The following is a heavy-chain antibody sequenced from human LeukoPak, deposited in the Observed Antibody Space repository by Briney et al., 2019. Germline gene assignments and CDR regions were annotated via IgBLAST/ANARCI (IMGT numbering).Heavy chain of an antibody. V-gene: IGHV4-59*12. Sequence: SETLSLTCTVSSDSIRSYYWSWVRQPPGKGLEWIGYMSYSGSTNYNPSLKSRVTISVDTSKNQFSLKLSSVTAADTAVYYCARVTGDYVYFDYWGQGTLVTVSS. CDR1: SDSIRSYY. CDR2: MSYSGST. J-gene: IGHJ4*02. D-gene: IGHD4-17*01. CDR3: ARVTGDYVYFDY.